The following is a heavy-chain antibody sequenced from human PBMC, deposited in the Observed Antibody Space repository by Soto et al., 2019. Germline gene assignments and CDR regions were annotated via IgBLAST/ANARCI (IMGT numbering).Heavy chain of an antibody. Sequence: QVQLVESGGGVVQPGRSLRLSCAASGFTFSSYAMHWVRQAPGKGLEWVAVISYDGSNKYYADSVKGRFTISRDNSKNNLYLQMNCLRAEATAVYYFARDRGRVCYKDYYYYGMDVWGQGTTVTVSS. J-gene: IGHJ6*02. V-gene: IGHV3-30*14. CDR2: ISYDGSNK. CDR1: GFTFSSYA. D-gene: IGHD2-15*01. CDR3: ARDRGRVCYKDYYYYGMDV.